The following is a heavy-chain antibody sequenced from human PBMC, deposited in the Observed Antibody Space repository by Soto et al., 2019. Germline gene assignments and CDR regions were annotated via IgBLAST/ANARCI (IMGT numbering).Heavy chain of an antibody. CDR2: INLNSGHT. D-gene: IGHD6-19*01. V-gene: IGHV1-8*01. CDR1: GYTFTSYD. CDR3: AGGRGWRDY. J-gene: IGHJ4*02. Sequence: QAQLVQSGAEVKKPGASVKVSCKASGYTFTSYDISWVRQAAGQGLEWMGWINLNSGHTEYAQKFQGKVTMTRNTSMSTAYMELGSLTSEDTAVYYCAGGRGWRDYWGQGTLVTVSS.